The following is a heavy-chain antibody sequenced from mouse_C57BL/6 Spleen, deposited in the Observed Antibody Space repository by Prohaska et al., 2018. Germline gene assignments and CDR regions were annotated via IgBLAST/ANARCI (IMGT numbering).Heavy chain of an antibody. D-gene: IGHD2-1*01. CDR2: INSDGSEI. V-gene: IGHV11-2*01. J-gene: IGHJ1*03. Sequence: EVQLLATGGGLVQPGGSRGLSCEGSGFTFSGFWMSWVRQTPGKTLEWIGDINSDGSEINYAPSIKDRFTIFRDNDKSTLYLQMSNVRSEDTATYFCMRYGNYWYFDVWGTGTTVTVSS. CDR1: GFTFSGFW. CDR3: MRYGNYWYFDV.